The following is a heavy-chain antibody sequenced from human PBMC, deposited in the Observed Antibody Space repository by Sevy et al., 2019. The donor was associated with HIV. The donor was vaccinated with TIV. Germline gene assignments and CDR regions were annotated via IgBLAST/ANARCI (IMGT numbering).Heavy chain of an antibody. D-gene: IGHD2-2*02. CDR1: GDSINNFY. J-gene: IGHJ4*02. CDR2: ISYSGTT. Sequence: SETLSLTCSVSGDSINNFYWAWIRQPPGKGLEWIGYISYSGTTDYSPSLKSRVDISIDTSMKQFSLNLKSVTAADTAVYYCARLQWDVVDTPGATPGCYFDSWGQGTLVTVSS. CDR3: ARLQWDVVDTPGATPGCYFDS. V-gene: IGHV4-59*12.